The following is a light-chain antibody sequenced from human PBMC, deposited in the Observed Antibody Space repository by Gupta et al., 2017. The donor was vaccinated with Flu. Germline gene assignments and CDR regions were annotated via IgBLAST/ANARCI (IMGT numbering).Light chain of an antibody. Sequence: QSALTQPASVSGSPGQSITISCTGTSSDVGGYNYVPWYQQHPGKAPKLMIYEVSNRLSGVSNRFSGSKSGNTASLTISGLQAEDEADYYCSSYTSSSTHVVFGGGTKLTVL. J-gene: IGLJ2*01. V-gene: IGLV2-14*01. CDR1: SSDVGGYNY. CDR2: EVS. CDR3: SSYTSSSTHVV.